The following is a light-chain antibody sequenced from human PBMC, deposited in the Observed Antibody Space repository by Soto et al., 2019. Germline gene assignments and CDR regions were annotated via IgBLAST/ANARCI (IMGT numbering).Light chain of an antibody. J-gene: IGLJ1*01. CDR2: EVS. Sequence: LTQPASVSGSPGQSITISCTGTSSDVGGYNYVSWYQQHPGKAPKLMIYEVSNRPSGVSNRFSGSKSGNTASLTISGLQAEDEADYYCTSYTSSSTRVFGTGTRSPS. V-gene: IGLV2-14*01. CDR1: SSDVGGYNY. CDR3: TSYTSSSTRV.